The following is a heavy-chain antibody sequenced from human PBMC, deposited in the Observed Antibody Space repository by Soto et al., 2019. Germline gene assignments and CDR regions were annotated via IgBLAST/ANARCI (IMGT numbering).Heavy chain of an antibody. V-gene: IGHV3-23*01. J-gene: IGHJ6*02. CDR2: ISGSGGST. Sequence: PGGSLRLSCAASGFTFSSYAMSWVRQAPGKGLEWVSAISGSGGSTYYADSVKGRFTISRDNSKNTLYLQMNSLRAEDTAVYYCARLPGSSWYFYYYYYGMDVWGQGTTVTVSS. D-gene: IGHD6-13*01. CDR1: GFTFSSYA. CDR3: ARLPGSSWYFYYYYYGMDV.